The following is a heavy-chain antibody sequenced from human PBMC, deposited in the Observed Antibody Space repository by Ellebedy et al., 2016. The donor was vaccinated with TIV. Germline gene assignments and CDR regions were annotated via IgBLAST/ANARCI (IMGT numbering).Heavy chain of an antibody. D-gene: IGHD2-2*01. CDR2: ISGSGGST. J-gene: IGHJ4*02. CDR1: GFTFSSYA. CDR3: AKPHIVVVPAAPDY. V-gene: IGHV3-23*01. Sequence: GGSLRLXCAASGFTFSSYAMSWVRQAPGKGLEWVSAISGSGGSTYYADSVKGRFTISRDNSKNTLYLQMNSLRAEDTAVYYCAKPHIVVVPAAPDYWGQGTLVTVSS.